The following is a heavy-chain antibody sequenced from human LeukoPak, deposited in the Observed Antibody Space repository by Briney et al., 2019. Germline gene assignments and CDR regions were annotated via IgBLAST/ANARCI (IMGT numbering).Heavy chain of an antibody. V-gene: IGHV3-23*01. CDR3: ARRAGDYSHPYDY. CDR2: FSGSGGST. Sequence: GGSLRLSCAASGFTFSSYAMSWVRQAPGKGLECISGFSGSGGSTYYADSVKGRFTISRDNSKNTLYLQMNSLRAEDTAVYYCARRAGDYSHPYDYWGQGTLVTVS. J-gene: IGHJ4*02. D-gene: IGHD3-22*01. CDR1: GFTFSSYA.